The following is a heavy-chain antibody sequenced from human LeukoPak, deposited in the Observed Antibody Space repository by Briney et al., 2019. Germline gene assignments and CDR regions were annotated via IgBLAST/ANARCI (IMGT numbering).Heavy chain of an antibody. Sequence: GSLRLSCVVSGFSFSDSYMTWIRQPPGKGLEWIGEIGQSGSTNYNPSLKSRVNISLDTSENQFSPKLSSVTAADTAVYYCARALGAFDIWGQGTMVTVSS. CDR3: ARALGAFDI. CDR2: IGQSGST. CDR1: GFSFSDSY. J-gene: IGHJ3*02. V-gene: IGHV4-34*01.